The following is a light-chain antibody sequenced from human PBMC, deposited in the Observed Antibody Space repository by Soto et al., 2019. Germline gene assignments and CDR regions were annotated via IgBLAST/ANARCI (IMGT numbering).Light chain of an antibody. CDR1: SRDVGSYDL. CDR2: EVK. Sequence: QPALTQPASVSGSLGQSITISCTGTSRDVGSYDLVSWYQQHPGKVPKFLIYEVKKRPSGVSDRFSGSKSGNTATLTISGLLAEDEADYYCCSYGGSTTFYVFGSGTKVTVL. J-gene: IGLJ1*01. V-gene: IGLV2-23*02. CDR3: CSYGGSTTFYV.